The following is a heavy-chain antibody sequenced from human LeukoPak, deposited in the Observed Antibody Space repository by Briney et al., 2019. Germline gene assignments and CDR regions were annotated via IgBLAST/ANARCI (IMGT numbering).Heavy chain of an antibody. V-gene: IGHV4-59*01. CDR2: IYYSGST. Sequence: KPSETLSLTCTVSGGSISSYYWSWIRQPPGKGLEWIGYIYYSGSTNYNPSLKSRVTISVDTSKNQFSLKLSSVTAADTAVYYCAKYYYDSSGRSGWFDPWGQGTLVTVSS. CDR1: GGSISSYY. J-gene: IGHJ5*02. CDR3: AKYYYDSSGRSGWFDP. D-gene: IGHD3-22*01.